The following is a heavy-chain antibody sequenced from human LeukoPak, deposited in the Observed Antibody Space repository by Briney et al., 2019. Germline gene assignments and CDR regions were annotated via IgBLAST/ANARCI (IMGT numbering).Heavy chain of an antibody. CDR1: GFTFSSYS. Sequence: GGSLRLSCAASGFTFSSYSMNWVRQAPGKGLEWVSSISSRSSYIYYADSVKGRFTISRDDAKNSLNLQMNSLRAEDTAVYYCASVLAAAGTLHFDHWGQGVLVSVSS. V-gene: IGHV3-21*01. D-gene: IGHD6-13*01. CDR3: ASVLAAAGTLHFDH. J-gene: IGHJ4*02. CDR2: ISSRSSYI.